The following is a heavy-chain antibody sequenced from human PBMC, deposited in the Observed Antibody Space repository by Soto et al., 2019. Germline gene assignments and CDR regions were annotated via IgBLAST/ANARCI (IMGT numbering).Heavy chain of an antibody. D-gene: IGHD3-22*01. V-gene: IGHV3-21*01. Sequence: EVQLVESGGGLVKPGGSLRLSCAASGFTFSSYSMNWVRQAPGKGLEWVSSISSSSSYIYYADSVKGRFTISRDNAKNSLYLQMNSLRAEDTAVYYCARELVVVITTYYYYGMDVWGQGTTVTVSS. CDR2: ISSSSSYI. CDR1: GFTFSSYS. J-gene: IGHJ6*02. CDR3: ARELVVVITTYYYYGMDV.